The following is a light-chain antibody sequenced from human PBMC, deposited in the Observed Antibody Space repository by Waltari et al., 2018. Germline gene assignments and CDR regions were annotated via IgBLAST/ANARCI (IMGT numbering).Light chain of an antibody. V-gene: IGKV1-5*03. Sequence: DIQMTQSPSTLSASVGDRVPITCRASQRVSKWLAWYQQKPGKAPKLLIYQASSLEGGVTSRFSGSGSGTEFTLTISSLQPDDFATYYCQQYDSSPWTFGQGTRVEIK. CDR2: QAS. J-gene: IGKJ1*01. CDR3: QQYDSSPWT. CDR1: QRVSKW.